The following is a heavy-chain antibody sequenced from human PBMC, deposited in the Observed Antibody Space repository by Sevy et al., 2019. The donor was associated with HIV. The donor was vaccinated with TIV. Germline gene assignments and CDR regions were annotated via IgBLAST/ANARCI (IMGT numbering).Heavy chain of an antibody. CDR3: AGSYYNFWNGYYNPFDS. V-gene: IGHV4-39*01. CDR2: VYYTGTT. Sequence: SETLSLTCAVSGDSISSNNYYWGWIRQSPGKGLEWIGIVYYTGTTYYNPSLKRRVTISVDTSQSQLSLRLSSVTAADTAVYFCAGSYYNFWNGYYNPFDSWGQGTLVTVSS. J-gene: IGHJ4*02. D-gene: IGHD3-3*01. CDR1: GDSISSNNYY.